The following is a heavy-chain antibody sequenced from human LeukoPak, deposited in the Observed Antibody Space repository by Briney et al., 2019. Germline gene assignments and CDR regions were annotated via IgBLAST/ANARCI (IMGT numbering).Heavy chain of an antibody. V-gene: IGHV3-23*01. CDR2: ISGSGGST. Sequence: AGGSLRLSCAAPGFTFSSYAMNWVRQAPGKGLEWVSTISGSGGSTYYADSVKGRFTISRDNSKNTLYLQMNSLRAEDTAVYYCAKENFWSGYYIGVFDYWGQGTLVTVSS. CDR1: GFTFSSYA. D-gene: IGHD3-3*01. CDR3: AKENFWSGYYIGVFDY. J-gene: IGHJ4*02.